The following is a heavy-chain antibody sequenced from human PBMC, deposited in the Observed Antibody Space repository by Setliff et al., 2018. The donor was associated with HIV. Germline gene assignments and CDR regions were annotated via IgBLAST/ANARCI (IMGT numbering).Heavy chain of an antibody. CDR2: IYTNGST. CDR3: ARVQEDTVTYREYYGMDV. D-gene: IGHD5-18*01. J-gene: IGHJ6*02. CDR1: GGSISRGNHF. Sequence: NPSETLSLTCTVSGGSISRGNHFWTWIRQPAGKGLEWIGRIYTNGSTNYNPSLKSRATIAVDTSKNQFSLKLSSVTAADTAVYYCARVQEDTVTYREYYGMDVWGQGTTVTVSS. V-gene: IGHV4-61*02.